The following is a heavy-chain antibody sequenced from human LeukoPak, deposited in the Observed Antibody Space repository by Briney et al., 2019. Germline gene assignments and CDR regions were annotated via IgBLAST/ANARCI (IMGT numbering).Heavy chain of an antibody. Sequence: PGGSLRLSCATSGFTFSNYAMHWVRQAPGKGLEYVSAISSNGGSTYYANSVKGRFTISRDNSKNTLYLQMGSLRAEDMAVYYCAREAGMGWGARGGYAFDIWGQGTMVTVSS. CDR3: AREAGMGWGARGGYAFDI. J-gene: IGHJ3*02. D-gene: IGHD3-16*01. V-gene: IGHV3-64*01. CDR1: GFTFSNYA. CDR2: ISSNGGST.